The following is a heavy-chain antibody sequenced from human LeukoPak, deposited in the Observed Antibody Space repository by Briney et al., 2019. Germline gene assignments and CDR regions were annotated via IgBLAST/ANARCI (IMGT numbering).Heavy chain of an antibody. J-gene: IGHJ4*02. V-gene: IGHV1-46*01. CDR3: ARDQAVQLWVHPWY. Sequence: ASVKVSCKASGYSFTNYYLHWVRQAPGQGPEWMGIINPSGGSTSYAQKFQGRVTMTRDTSTSTVYMELSSLRSEDTAVYYCARDQAVQLWVHPWYWGQGTLVTVSS. CDR1: GYSFTNYY. D-gene: IGHD5-18*01. CDR2: INPSGGST.